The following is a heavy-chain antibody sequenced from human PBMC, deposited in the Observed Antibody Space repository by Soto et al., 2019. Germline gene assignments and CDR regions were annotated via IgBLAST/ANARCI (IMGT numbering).Heavy chain of an antibody. CDR2: IIPILGIA. J-gene: IGHJ6*03. V-gene: IGHV1-69*04. D-gene: IGHD2-2*01. Sequence: GASVKVSCKASGGTFSSYTISWVRQAPGQGLEWMGRIIPILGIANYAQKFQGRVTITADKSTSTAYMELSSLRSEDTAVYYCARDYPPGCSSTSCYAPYYYYYMDVWGKGTTVTVSS. CDR1: GGTFSSYT. CDR3: ARDYPPGCSSTSCYAPYYYYYMDV.